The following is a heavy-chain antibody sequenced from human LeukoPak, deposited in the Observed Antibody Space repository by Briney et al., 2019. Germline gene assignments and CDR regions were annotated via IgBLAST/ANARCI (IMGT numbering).Heavy chain of an antibody. V-gene: IGHV5-51*01. CDR3: ARAYHYYDSSGYTSASDAFDI. CDR2: IYPGDSDT. J-gene: IGHJ3*02. D-gene: IGHD3-22*01. Sequence: PGESLKISCKGSGYSFTSYWIGWVRQMPGKGLEWMGIIYPGDSDTRYSPSFQGQVTISADKPISTAYLQWSSLKASDTAMYYCARAYHYYDSSGYTSASDAFDIWGQGTMVTVSS. CDR1: GYSFTSYW.